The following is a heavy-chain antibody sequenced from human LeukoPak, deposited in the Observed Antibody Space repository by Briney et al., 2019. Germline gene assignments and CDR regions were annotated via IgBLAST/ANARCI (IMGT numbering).Heavy chain of an antibody. Sequence: SETLSLTCNVSGASISSYYWSWIRQPPGEGLEWIGYFYHSGGTNYNPSLKSRATISIDMSKNEVFLKLRSVTVADTAVYYCARGASSSWYSLWKFWGQGTLVTVSS. D-gene: IGHD6-13*01. V-gene: IGHV4-59*01. J-gene: IGHJ4*02. CDR1: GASISSYY. CDR2: FYHSGGT. CDR3: ARGASSSWYSLWKF.